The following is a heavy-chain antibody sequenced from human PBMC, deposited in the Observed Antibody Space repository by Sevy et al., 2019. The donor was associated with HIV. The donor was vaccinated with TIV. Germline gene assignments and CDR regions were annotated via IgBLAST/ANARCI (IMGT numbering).Heavy chain of an antibody. Sequence: GGSLRLSCAASGFTFSDYYMSWIRQAPGKGLEWVSYISSSSSYTNYADSVKGRFTISRDNAKNSLYLQMNSLRAEDTDVYYCARVYGDYVRGAFDIRGQGTMVTVSS. V-gene: IGHV3-11*06. CDR2: ISSSSSYT. CDR1: GFTFSDYY. J-gene: IGHJ3*02. D-gene: IGHD4-17*01. CDR3: ARVYGDYVRGAFDI.